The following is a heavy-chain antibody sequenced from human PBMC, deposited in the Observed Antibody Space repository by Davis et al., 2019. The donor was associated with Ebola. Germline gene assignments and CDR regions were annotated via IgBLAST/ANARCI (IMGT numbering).Heavy chain of an antibody. CDR1: GYTFTSYY. D-gene: IGHD3-10*01. CDR3: ARGRLWFGDYYYGMDV. Sequence: AASVKVSCKASGYTFTSYYMHWVRQAPGQGLEWMGIINPSGGSTSYAQKFQGRVTMTRDTSTSTVYMELSSLRSEDTAVYYCARGRLWFGDYYYGMDVWGKGTTVTVSS. CDR2: INPSGGST. J-gene: IGHJ6*04. V-gene: IGHV1-46*01.